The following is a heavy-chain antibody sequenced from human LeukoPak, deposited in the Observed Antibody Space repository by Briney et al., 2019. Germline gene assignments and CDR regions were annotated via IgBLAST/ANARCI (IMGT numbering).Heavy chain of an antibody. V-gene: IGHV3-48*03. CDR2: ISKTANTI. J-gene: IGHJ4*02. CDR1: GFAFSTYE. CDR3: ARDAGGYCSSTSCYSDY. Sequence: GGSLRLSCAAFGFAFSTYEMNWVRQAPGKGLEWVSYISKTANTIYYADSVKGRFAISRDNAKNSLYLQMNSLRAKDTAVYYCARDAGGYCSSTSCYSDYWGQGTLVTVSS. D-gene: IGHD2-2*02.